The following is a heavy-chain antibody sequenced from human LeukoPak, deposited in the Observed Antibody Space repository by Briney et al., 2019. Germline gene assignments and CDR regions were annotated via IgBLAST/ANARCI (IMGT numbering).Heavy chain of an antibody. CDR3: TTAGNYGSGTNPYY. D-gene: IGHD3-10*01. J-gene: IGHJ4*02. CDR2: IKSKTDGGTT. V-gene: IGHV3-15*07. Sequence: GGSLRLSCAASGFTFSNAWMNWVRQAPGKGLEWVGRIKSKTDGGTTDYAAPVKGRHTISRDDSKNTLYLQMNSLKTEDTAVYYCTTAGNYGSGTNPYYWGQGTLVTVSS. CDR1: GFTFSNAW.